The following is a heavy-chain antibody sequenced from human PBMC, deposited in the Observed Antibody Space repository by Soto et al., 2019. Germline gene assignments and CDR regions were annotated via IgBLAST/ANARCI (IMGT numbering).Heavy chain of an antibody. CDR1: GGPFSGYY. D-gene: IGHD2-2*01. J-gene: IGHJ6*02. V-gene: IGHV4-34*01. CDR2: INHSGST. Sequence: PSETLSLTCAVYGGPFSGYYWSWIRQPPGKGLEWIGEINHSGSTNYNPSLKSRVTISVDTSKNQFSLKLSSVTAADTAVYYCARWAQLLKPLRDYGMDVWGQGTTVTVSS. CDR3: ARWAQLLKPLRDYGMDV.